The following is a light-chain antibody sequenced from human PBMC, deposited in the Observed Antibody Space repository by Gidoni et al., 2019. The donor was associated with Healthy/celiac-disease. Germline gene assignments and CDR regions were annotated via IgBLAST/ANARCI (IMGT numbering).Light chain of an antibody. J-gene: IGKJ1*01. CDR1: QSVSSSY. V-gene: IGKV3-20*01. Sequence: IVSTQAPVTLSLSPGERATHCRRASQSVSSSYLAWYQQKPGQAPRLLIYGASSRATGIPDRFSGSGSGTDFTLTISRLEAEDVGVYYCQQYGSSPQTFGQGTKVEIK. CDR3: QQYGSSPQT. CDR2: GAS.